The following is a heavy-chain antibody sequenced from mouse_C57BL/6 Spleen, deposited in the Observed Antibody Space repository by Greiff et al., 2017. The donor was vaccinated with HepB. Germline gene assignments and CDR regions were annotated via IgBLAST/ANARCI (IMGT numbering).Heavy chain of an antibody. J-gene: IGHJ3*01. CDR2: IDPENGGT. Sequence: VQLQQSGAELVRPGASVKLSCKASGYTFTDYEMHWVKQTPVHGLEWIGAIDPENGGTAYNQKFKGKAILTADKSSSTAYMELRSLTSEDSAVYYCARLRVYYSAYWGQGTLVTVSA. V-gene: IGHV1-15*01. CDR3: ARLRVYYSAY. D-gene: IGHD1-1*01. CDR1: GYTFTDYE.